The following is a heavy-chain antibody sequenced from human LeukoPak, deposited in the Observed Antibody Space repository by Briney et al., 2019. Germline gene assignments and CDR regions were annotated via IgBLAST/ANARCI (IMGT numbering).Heavy chain of an antibody. J-gene: IGHJ4*02. CDR2: IYSGGST. CDR1: GFTVSSDY. V-gene: IGHV3-53*01. CDR3: ARATLDN. Sequence: GGSLRLSCAASGFTVSSDYISWVRQAPGKGLEWVSVIYSGGSTKYADSVKARFTISRDNSKNTVYLQMNRLRVEDTAVYYCARATLDNWGQGTLVTVSS.